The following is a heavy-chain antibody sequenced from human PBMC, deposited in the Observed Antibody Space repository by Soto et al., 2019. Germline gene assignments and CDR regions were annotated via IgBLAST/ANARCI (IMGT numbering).Heavy chain of an antibody. Sequence: QLQLQESGSGLVKPSQTLSLTCAVSGGSISSGGFSWSWIRQPPGKGLESIGYIYHSGSTSYNPSLKIRVTISVDRSKNQFSLKLSSVTAADTAVYYCAGGIAARPLGYWGQGTLVTVSS. CDR3: AGGIAARPLGY. V-gene: IGHV4-30-2*01. CDR2: IYHSGST. D-gene: IGHD6-6*01. J-gene: IGHJ4*02. CDR1: GGSISSGGFS.